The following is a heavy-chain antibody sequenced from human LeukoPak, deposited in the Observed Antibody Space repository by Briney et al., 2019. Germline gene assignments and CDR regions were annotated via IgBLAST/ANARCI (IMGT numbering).Heavy chain of an antibody. V-gene: IGHV3-23*01. D-gene: IGHD3-10*01. CDR1: GFIFNTYA. CDR2: ITYSSGYT. J-gene: IGHJ4*02. CDR3: AKDPSDLGGSGSNNYFDC. Sequence: GGSLRLSCAASGFIFNTYAINWVRQAPGKGLEWVSGITYSSGYTYYADSVKGRFTISRDNSRNTLYLQMNSLRAEDTAVYYCAKDPSDLGGSGSNNYFDCWGQGTLVTVSS.